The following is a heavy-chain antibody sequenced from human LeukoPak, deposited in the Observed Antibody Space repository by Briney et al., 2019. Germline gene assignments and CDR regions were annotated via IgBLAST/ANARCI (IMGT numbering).Heavy chain of an antibody. D-gene: IGHD2-2*01. V-gene: IGHV3-11*01. CDR1: GFTFSDYY. Sequence: GGSLRLSCAASGFTFSDYYMSWIRQAPGKGLEWVSYISSSGSTIYYADAVKGRFTISRDNAKNSLYLQMNSLRAEDTAVYYCARGESSTRFYGMDVWGQGTTVTVSS. CDR3: ARGESSTRFYGMDV. J-gene: IGHJ6*02. CDR2: ISSSGSTI.